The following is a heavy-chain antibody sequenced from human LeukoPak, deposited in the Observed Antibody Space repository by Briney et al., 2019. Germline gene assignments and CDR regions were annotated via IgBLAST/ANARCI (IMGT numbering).Heavy chain of an antibody. Sequence: GGSLRLSCAASGFTFSSYWMSWVRQAPGKGLEWVANIKQDGSEKYYVDSVKGRFTISRDNAKNSLYLQMNSLRADDTAVYYCAMKAVPRPRLHDAFDFWGQGTVVSVSS. J-gene: IGHJ3*01. V-gene: IGHV3-7*03. CDR3: AMKAVPRPRLHDAFDF. D-gene: IGHD5-24*01. CDR2: IKQDGSEK. CDR1: GFTFSSYW.